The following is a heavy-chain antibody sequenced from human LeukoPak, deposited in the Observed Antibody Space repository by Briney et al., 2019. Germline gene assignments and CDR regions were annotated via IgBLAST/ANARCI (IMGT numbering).Heavy chain of an antibody. D-gene: IGHD4-17*01. Sequence: GASVKVSCKASGGTFSSYAISWVRQAPGQGLEWMGRIIPILGIANYAQKFQGRVTITADKSTSTAYMELRSLRSDDTAVYYCARCLIYDYGDYDGNNHPLSDAFDIWGQGTVVTVSS. J-gene: IGHJ3*02. V-gene: IGHV1-69*04. CDR1: GGTFSSYA. CDR2: IIPILGIA. CDR3: ARCLIYDYGDYDGNNHPLSDAFDI.